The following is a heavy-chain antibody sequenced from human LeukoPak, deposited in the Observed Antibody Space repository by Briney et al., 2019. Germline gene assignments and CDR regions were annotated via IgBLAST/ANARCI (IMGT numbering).Heavy chain of an antibody. D-gene: IGHD3-3*01. Sequence: ASVKVSCKASGYTFRDFGISWVRQAPGQGLEWMGWITTYNGNTNYIQKLQGRVTMTTDTSTSTAYVELGSLRSDDTAVYYCARGPYYDSWSGAGYWGQGTLVTVSS. CDR3: ARGPYYDSWSGAGY. V-gene: IGHV1-18*01. CDR2: ITTYNGNT. J-gene: IGHJ4*02. CDR1: GYTFRDFG.